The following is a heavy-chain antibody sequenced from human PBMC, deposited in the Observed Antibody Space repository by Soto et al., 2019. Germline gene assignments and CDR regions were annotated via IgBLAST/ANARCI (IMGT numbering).Heavy chain of an antibody. V-gene: IGHV3-74*01. D-gene: IGHD1-26*01. CDR3: GRDRGGNYYGVFDD. CDR1: GFTFTNYW. CDR2: INSDGSII. J-gene: IGHJ4*02. Sequence: GGSLRLSCATSGFTFTNYWMHWVRQVPGKGLQWLSRINSDGSIIDYADSVKDRFTISRDNAKNTLYLQMDSLRAEDTAVFYCGRDRGGNYYGVFDDWGQGTLVTVSS.